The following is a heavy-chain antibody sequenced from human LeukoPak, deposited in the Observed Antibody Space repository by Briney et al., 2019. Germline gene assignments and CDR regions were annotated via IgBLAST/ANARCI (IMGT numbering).Heavy chain of an antibody. J-gene: IGHJ6*02. D-gene: IGHD3-16*01. V-gene: IGHV3-7*03. CDR2: INHNGDVN. CDR1: GFTFSSYW. Sequence: GALRLSCAASGFTFSSYWMNWARQAPGKGLEWVASINHNGDVNYYVDSVKGRFTISRDNAKNSLYLQMSNLRAEDTAVYFCARGGGLDVWGQGATVTVSS. CDR3: ARGGGLDV.